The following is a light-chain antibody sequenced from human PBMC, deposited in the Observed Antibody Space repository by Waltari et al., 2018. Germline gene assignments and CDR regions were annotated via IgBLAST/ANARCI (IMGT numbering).Light chain of an antibody. Sequence: QTVVTQEPSLSVSPGGTVTLTCALSSGSVSTTSYATWSQQSPGQLPRTLVYKADSRSAGVPDRFSGSILGNKAALTITGAQADDESDYYCALYMGSGIWVFGGGTKLTVL. V-gene: IGLV8-61*01. CDR1: SGSVSTTSY. CDR2: KAD. CDR3: ALYMGSGIWV. J-gene: IGLJ3*02.